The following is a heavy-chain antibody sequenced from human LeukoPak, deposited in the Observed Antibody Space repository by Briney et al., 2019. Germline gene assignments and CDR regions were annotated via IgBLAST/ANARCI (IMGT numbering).Heavy chain of an antibody. V-gene: IGHV1-2*02. J-gene: IGHJ4*02. Sequence: ASVKVSCKASGYTFTDYYMHWVRQAPGQGLEWMGWIIPNSGGTNYAQQFQGGVTMARDTSINTAYLELSSLRSDDTAVYYCARGDYRTGTNYWGQGTLVTVSS. CDR3: ARGDYRTGTNY. CDR1: GYTFTDYY. CDR2: IIPNSGGT. D-gene: IGHD1-1*01.